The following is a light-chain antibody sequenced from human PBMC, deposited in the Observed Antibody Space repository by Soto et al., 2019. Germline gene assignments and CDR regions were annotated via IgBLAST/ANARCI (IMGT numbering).Light chain of an antibody. J-gene: IGKJ1*01. V-gene: IGKV1-6*01. CDR3: LQYYNFSWT. CDR1: QDIRNT. Sequence: IQMTQSPSSLSASVGDRVSISCRASQDIRNTLAWYQQKPGEAPKLLIFAASNLQSGVPSRFSGSGSVTDFTLAITGLQPEDFATYYCLQYYNFSWTFGQGTKVDIK. CDR2: AAS.